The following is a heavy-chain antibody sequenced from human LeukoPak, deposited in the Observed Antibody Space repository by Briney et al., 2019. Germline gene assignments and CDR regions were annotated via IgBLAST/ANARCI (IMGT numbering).Heavy chain of an antibody. CDR3: ARSRGSDY. J-gene: IGHJ4*02. CDR1: GFTLSSYN. Sequence: PGGSLRLSCAASGFTLSSYNMNWVRQAPGKGLEWVSYISSSSTTIYYADSVKGRFTISRDNAKNSLYLQINSLRDEDTAVYYCARSRGSDYWGQGTLVTVSS. CDR2: ISSSSTTI. V-gene: IGHV3-48*02. D-gene: IGHD5-12*01.